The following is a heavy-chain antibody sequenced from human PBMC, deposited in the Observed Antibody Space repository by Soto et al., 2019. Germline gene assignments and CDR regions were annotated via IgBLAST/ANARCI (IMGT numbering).Heavy chain of an antibody. CDR1: GGSLSGYY. CDR3: ARGHEGLVATH. J-gene: IGHJ4*02. Sequence: QVQLQQWGAGLLKPSETLSLNCAVTGGSLSGYYWSWIRQPPGKGLEWIGEVKDGGHTNYSPSLRGXXTXSXXTSNHPFSLGPNAVTAADTGVDYCARGHEGLVATHWDQGSLVTVSS. D-gene: IGHD5-12*01. CDR2: VKDGGHT. V-gene: IGHV4-34*01.